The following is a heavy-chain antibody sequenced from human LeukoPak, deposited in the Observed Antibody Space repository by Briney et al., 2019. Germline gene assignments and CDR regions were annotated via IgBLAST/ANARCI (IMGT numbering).Heavy chain of an antibody. CDR2: IYYSGST. D-gene: IGHD4-23*01. J-gene: IGHJ5*02. V-gene: IGHV4-30-4*08. CDR3: ARASIGYGGNKGGFEP. CDR1: GGSISSGDYY. Sequence: SETLSLTCTVSGGSISSGDYYWSWIRQPPGKGLEWIGYIYYSGSTYYNPSLKSRVTISVDTSKNQFSLKLSSVTAADRAVYYCARASIGYGGNKGGFEPWGQGTLVTVSS.